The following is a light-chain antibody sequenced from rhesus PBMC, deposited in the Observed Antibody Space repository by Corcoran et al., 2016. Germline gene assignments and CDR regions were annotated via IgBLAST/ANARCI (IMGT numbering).Light chain of an antibody. Sequence: DIQMTQSPSSLSASVGDKVTITCRASQSISNWLAWYQQKPGEAPKLLIYKASSLQSGVPSGFSGSGSGTDFTLTISSLQSVDFATYYCPQYTNRPPWTFGQGTKVEIK. CDR2: KAS. CDR1: QSISNW. J-gene: IGKJ1*01. CDR3: PQYTNRPPWT. V-gene: IGKV1-22*01.